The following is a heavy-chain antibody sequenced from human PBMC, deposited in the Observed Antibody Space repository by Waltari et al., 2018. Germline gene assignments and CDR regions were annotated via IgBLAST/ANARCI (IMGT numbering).Heavy chain of an antibody. D-gene: IGHD3-22*01. CDR3: ARLYYYDSSGTYDAFDI. CDR1: GYTFTGYY. J-gene: IGHJ3*02. V-gene: IGHV1-2*06. Sequence: QVQLVQSGAEVKKPGASVKVSCKASGYTFTGYYMPWVRQAPGQGLEWMGRINPNSGGTNYAQKFQGRVTMTRDTSISTAYMELSRLRSDDTAVYYCARLYYYDSSGTYDAFDIWGQGTMVTVSS. CDR2: INPNSGGT.